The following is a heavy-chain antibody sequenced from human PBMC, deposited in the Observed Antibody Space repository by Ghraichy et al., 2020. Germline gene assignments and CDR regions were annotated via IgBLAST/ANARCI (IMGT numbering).Heavy chain of an antibody. Sequence: LSLTCAASGFTFSSYGMHWVRQAPGKGLEWVAVVWYDGSNKYYADSVKGRFTISRDNSKNTLYLQMNSLRAEDTAVYYCATYNAENPEYYDILTGYLGSSDYWGQGTLVTVSS. V-gene: IGHV3-33*01. CDR1: GFTFSSYG. D-gene: IGHD3-9*01. CDR3: ATYNAENPEYYDILTGYLGSSDY. J-gene: IGHJ4*02. CDR2: VWYDGSNK.